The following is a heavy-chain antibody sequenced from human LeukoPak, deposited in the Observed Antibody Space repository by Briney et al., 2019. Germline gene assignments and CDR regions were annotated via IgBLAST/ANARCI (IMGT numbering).Heavy chain of an antibody. J-gene: IGHJ4*02. D-gene: IGHD4-17*01. CDR3: AKDRYGDYASYYFDY. CDR2: ISWNSGSI. CDR1: GFTFDDYA. V-gene: IGHV3-9*01. Sequence: GGPLRLSCAASGFTFDDYAMHWVRQAPGKGLEWVSGISWNSGSIGYADSVKGRFTISRDNAKNSLYLQMNSLRAEDTAMYYCAKDRYGDYASYYFDYWGQGTLVTVSS.